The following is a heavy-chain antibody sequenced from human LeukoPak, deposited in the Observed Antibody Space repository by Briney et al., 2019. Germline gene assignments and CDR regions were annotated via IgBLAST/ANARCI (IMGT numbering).Heavy chain of an antibody. CDR3: ARVFYDSGSPLALDY. Sequence: GVSLRLSCAASGFTFSSYGMNWVRQAPGKGLEWVSSISSTGSYIYYADSLKGRFTISRDNAKNSLYLQMNSLRAEDTAVYYCARVFYDSGSPLALDYWGQGTLVTVSS. V-gene: IGHV3-21*01. D-gene: IGHD3-10*01. CDR2: ISSTGSYI. CDR1: GFTFSSYG. J-gene: IGHJ4*02.